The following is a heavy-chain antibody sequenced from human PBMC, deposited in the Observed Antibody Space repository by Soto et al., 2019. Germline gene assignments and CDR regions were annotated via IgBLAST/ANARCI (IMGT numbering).Heavy chain of an antibody. CDR3: ARTGYIYGSDAFDI. J-gene: IGHJ3*02. V-gene: IGHV4-31*03. Sequence: QVQLQQSGPGLVKPSQTLSLTCTVSGGSINSGGYYWSWIRQHPGKGLEWIGYMYYTGSAYYSPSLMSRVTISPDTSKTQCSLKLSSGTAAGAAVYYCARTGYIYGSDAFDIWGQGTMVTVSS. CDR2: MYYTGSA. CDR1: GGSINSGGYY. D-gene: IGHD5-18*01.